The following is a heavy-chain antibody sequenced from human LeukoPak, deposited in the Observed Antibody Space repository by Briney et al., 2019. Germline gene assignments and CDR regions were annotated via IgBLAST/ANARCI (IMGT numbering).Heavy chain of an antibody. V-gene: IGHV3-7*01. CDR1: GFTFSTSW. D-gene: IGHD4-11*01. Sequence: GGSLRLSCAASGFTFSTSWMSWVRQAPGKGLEWVANIKHDGSAKYYVDSVKGRFTISRDNARNSLYLQMNSLRAEDTAVYYCARASYSPNWFDPWGQGTLVTVSS. J-gene: IGHJ5*02. CDR3: ARASYSPNWFDP. CDR2: IKHDGSAK.